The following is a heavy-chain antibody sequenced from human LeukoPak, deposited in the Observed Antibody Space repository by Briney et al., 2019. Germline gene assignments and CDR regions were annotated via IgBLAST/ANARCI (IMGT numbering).Heavy chain of an antibody. CDR1: GFTFTRYW. CDR3: ARDPAAIDV. J-gene: IGHJ4*02. Sequence: GGSLTLSCAASGFTFTRYWMIWVRQATGKGLEWVTNIKEDGSEQAYVDSVKGLFTIYRDNAKNPLYLQMKSLRAEDTAVYYCARDPAAIDVWGQGTLVTVSS. CDR2: IKEDGSEQ. D-gene: IGHD2-15*01. V-gene: IGHV3-7*01.